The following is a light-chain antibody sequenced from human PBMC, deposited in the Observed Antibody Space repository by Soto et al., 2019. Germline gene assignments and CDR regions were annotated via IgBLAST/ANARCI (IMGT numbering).Light chain of an antibody. J-gene: IGKJ2*01. CDR3: QQYYTTPPYT. V-gene: IGKV4-1*01. CDR1: QSVLYTSNNKNY. Sequence: DIVMTQSPDSLAVSLGERATINCKSSQSVLYTSNNKNYLAWSQQRPGQPPKLLIYWAFTRESGVPDRFSGSGSVTDFTLTISSLQAEDVAVYYGQQYYTTPPYTFGQGTKLEIK. CDR2: WAF.